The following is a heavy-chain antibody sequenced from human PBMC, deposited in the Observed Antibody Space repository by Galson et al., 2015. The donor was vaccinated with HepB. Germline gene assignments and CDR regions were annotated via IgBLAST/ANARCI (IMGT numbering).Heavy chain of an antibody. J-gene: IGHJ2*01. D-gene: IGHD4-17*01. CDR2: IYSGGST. Sequence: SLRLSCAASGFTVSSNYMSWVRQAPGKGLEWVSVIYSGGSTYYADSVKGRFTISRDTSKNQFSLKLSSVTAADTAVYYCARAGNGESYSYWYFDLWGRGTLVTVSS. V-gene: IGHV3-53*05. CDR3: ARAGNGESYSYWYFDL. CDR1: GFTVSSNY.